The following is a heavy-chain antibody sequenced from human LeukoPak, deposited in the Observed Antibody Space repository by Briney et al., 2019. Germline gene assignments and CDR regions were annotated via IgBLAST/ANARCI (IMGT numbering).Heavy chain of an antibody. V-gene: IGHV1-18*01. CDR3: ARVKARSGSYSLDY. CDR2: ISAHNGDT. CDR1: GYTFTTYG. D-gene: IGHD1-26*01. J-gene: IGHJ4*02. Sequence: VASVKVSCKASGYTFTTYGISWVRQAPGQGLEWMGWISAHNGDTNYAQRLQGRVTMTTDTFTSTAYMELRSLRSDDTAVYYCARVKARSGSYSLDYWGQGTLVTVSS.